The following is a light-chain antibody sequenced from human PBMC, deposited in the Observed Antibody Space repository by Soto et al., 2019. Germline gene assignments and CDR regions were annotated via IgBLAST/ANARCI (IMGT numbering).Light chain of an antibody. V-gene: IGLV2-23*02. CDR3: CSYAGSSFYV. Sequence: QSVLTQPASVSGSPGQSITLSCTGTSSDVGSYNLVSWYQQHPGKAPKLMIYEVSKRPSGVSNRFSGSKSGNTASLTISGLQAEDEADYYCCSYAGSSFYVFGTGTKVTVL. CDR2: EVS. CDR1: SSDVGSYNL. J-gene: IGLJ1*01.